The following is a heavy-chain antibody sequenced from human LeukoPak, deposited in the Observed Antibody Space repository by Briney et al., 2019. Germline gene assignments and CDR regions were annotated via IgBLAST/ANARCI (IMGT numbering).Heavy chain of an antibody. CDR3: ARFSTIFGVGY. Sequence: SETLSLTCTVSGGSISSSSYYWGWIRQPPGKGLEWIGYIYYSGSTYYNPSLKSRVTISVDTSKNQFSLKLSSVTAADTAVYYCARFSTIFGVGYWGQGTLVTVSS. D-gene: IGHD3-3*01. CDR1: GGSISSSSYY. V-gene: IGHV4-30-4*08. CDR2: IYYSGST. J-gene: IGHJ4*02.